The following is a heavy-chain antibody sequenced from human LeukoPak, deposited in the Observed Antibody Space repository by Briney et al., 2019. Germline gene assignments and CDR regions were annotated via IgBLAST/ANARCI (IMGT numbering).Heavy chain of an antibody. CDR3: AIDPNWGTHS. V-gene: IGHV3-23*01. J-gene: IGHJ4*02. D-gene: IGHD7-27*01. Sequence: PGGSLRLSCAASGFSFTSYAMSWVRQAQGKGLEWVSAVSRSGGATYYADSVKGRFTISRDNSKNALYLQMNSLRVEDTAVYYCAIDPNWGTHSWGQGVLVTVSS. CDR1: GFSFTSYA. CDR2: VSRSGGAT.